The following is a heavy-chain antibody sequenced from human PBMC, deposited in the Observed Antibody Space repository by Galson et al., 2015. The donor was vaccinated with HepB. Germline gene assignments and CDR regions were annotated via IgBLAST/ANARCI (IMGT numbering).Heavy chain of an antibody. D-gene: IGHD6-13*01. CDR2: ISSSGTYI. Sequence: SLRLSCAASGFTFSRYNMNWVRQAPGKGLEWVSFISSSGTYIYYADSVKGRFTISRDNAKNSLYLQMNSLRAEDTAVYYCARASVTAAGTFDYWGQGTLVTVSS. CDR1: GFTFSRYN. V-gene: IGHV3-21*01. J-gene: IGHJ4*02. CDR3: ARASVTAAGTFDY.